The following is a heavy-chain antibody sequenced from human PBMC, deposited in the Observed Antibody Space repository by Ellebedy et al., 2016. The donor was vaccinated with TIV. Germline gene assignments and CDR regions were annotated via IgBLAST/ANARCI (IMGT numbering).Heavy chain of an antibody. J-gene: IGHJ3*02. CDR1: GFSFSSYW. D-gene: IGHD4-17*01. CDR3: ATDGSYGDYLSPTHAFEN. CDR2: MRDEGSEK. V-gene: IGHV3-7*01. Sequence: GESLKISCAASGFSFSSYWMSWVRQAPGKGLEWVANMRDEGSEKNYVESVRGRFTISRDNPKNSLYLYMNSLRAEDTAVYYCATDGSYGDYLSPTHAFENWGQGTMVIVSS.